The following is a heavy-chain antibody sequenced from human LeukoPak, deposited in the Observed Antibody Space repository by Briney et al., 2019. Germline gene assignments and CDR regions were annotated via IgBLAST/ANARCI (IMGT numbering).Heavy chain of an antibody. J-gene: IGHJ6*02. D-gene: IGHD3-9*01. Sequence: SETLSLTCTVSGGSISSYYWGWIRQPPGKGLEWIGSTYYSGSTYYNPSLKSRVTISVDTSKNQFSLKLSSVTAADTAVYYCATLATYYDILTGPYYYYYYGMDVWGQGTTVTVSS. V-gene: IGHV4-39*01. CDR2: TYYSGST. CDR3: ATLATYYDILTGPYYYYYYGMDV. CDR1: GGSISSYY.